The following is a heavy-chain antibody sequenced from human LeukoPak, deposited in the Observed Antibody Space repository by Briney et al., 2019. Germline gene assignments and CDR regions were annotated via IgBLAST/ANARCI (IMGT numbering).Heavy chain of an antibody. D-gene: IGHD1-20*01. CDR3: ARGLGNWNPTDRALDAFDI. J-gene: IGHJ3*02. V-gene: IGHV1-2*02. CDR2: INPNSGGT. CDR1: GYTFTGYY. Sequence: ASVKVSCKASGYTFTGYYMHWVRQAPGQGLEWMGWINPNSGGTNYAQKFQGRVTMTRDTSISTAYMELSRLRSDDTAVYYCARGLGNWNPTDRALDAFDIWGQGTMVTVSA.